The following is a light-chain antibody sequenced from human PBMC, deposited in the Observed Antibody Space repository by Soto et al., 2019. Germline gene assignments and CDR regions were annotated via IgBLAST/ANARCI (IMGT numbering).Light chain of an antibody. V-gene: IGKV1-33*01. CDR3: QQYANLPLT. Sequence: DIQMTQSPSSLSASVGDRVTITCQASDDISNYLNWDQQKPGKAPKVLIYDASHLESGVPSRFSGGGSGTEFTFTISSLQAEEIATYYCQQYANLPLTFGPGTKVDIK. J-gene: IGKJ3*01. CDR1: DDISNY. CDR2: DAS.